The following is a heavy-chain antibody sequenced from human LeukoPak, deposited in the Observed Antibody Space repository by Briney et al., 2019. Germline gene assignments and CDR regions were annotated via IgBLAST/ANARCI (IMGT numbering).Heavy chain of an antibody. V-gene: IGHV3-21*01. Sequence: PGGSLRLSCAASGFTVSSNYMSWVRQAPGKGLEWVSSISSSSDHIAYADSVKGRFTISRDNAKNALYLQVNSLRAEDTAVYYCARGIVPAAFDYWGQGTLVTVSS. J-gene: IGHJ4*02. CDR3: ARGIVPAAFDY. CDR1: GFTVSSNY. CDR2: ISSSSDHI. D-gene: IGHD2-2*01.